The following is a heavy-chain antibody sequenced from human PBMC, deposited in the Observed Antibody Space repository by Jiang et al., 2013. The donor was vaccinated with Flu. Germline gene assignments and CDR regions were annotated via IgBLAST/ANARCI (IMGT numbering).Heavy chain of an antibody. CDR2: IYTSGST. D-gene: IGHD6-19*01. J-gene: IGHJ6*02. CDR3: AREGSVAGTVYYYGMDV. Sequence: GPGLVKPSETLSLTCAVSGGSISSYYWSWIRQPXGKGLEWIGRIYTSGSTNYNPSLKSRVTMSVDTSKNQFSLKLSSVTAADTAVYYCAREGSVAGTVYYYGMDVWGQGTTVTVSS. CDR1: GGSISSYY. V-gene: IGHV4-4*07.